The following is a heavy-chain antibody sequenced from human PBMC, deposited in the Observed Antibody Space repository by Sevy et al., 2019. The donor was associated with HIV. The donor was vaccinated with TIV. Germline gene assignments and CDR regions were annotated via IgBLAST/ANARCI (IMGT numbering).Heavy chain of an antibody. D-gene: IGHD2-8*02. CDR3: AKRRVQSGLSGGGANYGMDV. J-gene: IGHJ6*02. CDR1: GFPFSNFA. Sequence: GGSLRLSCAASGFPFSNFAMSWVRQAPGKGLEWVSTLIGGGSRTYYADSVTGRFIISRYISRNTLYLQMNSLRAEDTAIYYCAKRRVQSGLSGGGANYGMDVCGRGTTVTVSS. V-gene: IGHV3-23*01. CDR2: LIGGGSRT.